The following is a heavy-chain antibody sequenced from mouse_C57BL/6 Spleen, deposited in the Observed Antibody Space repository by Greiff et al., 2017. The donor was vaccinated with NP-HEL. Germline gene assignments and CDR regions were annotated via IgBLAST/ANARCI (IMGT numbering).Heavy chain of an antibody. V-gene: IGHV1-50*01. J-gene: IGHJ2*01. Sequence: QVQLQQPGAELVKPGASVKLSCKASGYTFTSYWMQWVKQRPGQGLEWIGEIDPSDSYTNYNQKFKGKATLTVDTSSSTAYMQLSSLTSEDSAVYYCARDYGNRDYWGQGTTLTVSS. CDR2: IDPSDSYT. D-gene: IGHD1-1*01. CDR1: GYTFTSYW. CDR3: ARDYGNRDY.